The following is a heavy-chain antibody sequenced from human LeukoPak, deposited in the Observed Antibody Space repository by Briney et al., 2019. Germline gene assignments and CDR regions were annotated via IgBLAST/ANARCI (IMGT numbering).Heavy chain of an antibody. CDR3: ARDYSGWSRDY. CDR1: RVSFSSYS. D-gene: IGHD6-19*01. Sequence: PGGSLRLSCAASRVSFSSYSMNWVRQAPGKGLESVSSIDWSSTYTYYADSVKGQFTISRDNAKNSLYLQMNNLRAEDTAVYYCARDYSGWSRDYWGQGNLVTVSS. J-gene: IGHJ4*02. V-gene: IGHV3-21*01. CDR2: IDWSSTYT.